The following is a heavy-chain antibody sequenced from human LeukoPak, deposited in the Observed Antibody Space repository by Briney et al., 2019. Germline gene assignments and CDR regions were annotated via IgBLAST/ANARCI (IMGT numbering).Heavy chain of an antibody. J-gene: IGHJ4*02. D-gene: IGHD3-3*01. CDR1: GGSISSYY. V-gene: IGHV4-39*07. Sequence: SETLSLTCTVSGGSISSYYWGWIRQPPGKGLEWIGSIYYSGSTYYNPSLKSRVTMSVDKSKNQFSLKLSSVTAADTAVYYCARDRRGGYDFWGPFPEVGFDYWGQGTLVTVSS. CDR2: IYYSGST. CDR3: ARDRRGGYDFWGPFPEVGFDY.